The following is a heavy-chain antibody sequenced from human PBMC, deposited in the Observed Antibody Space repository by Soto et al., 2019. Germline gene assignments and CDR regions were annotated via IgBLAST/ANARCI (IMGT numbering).Heavy chain of an antibody. D-gene: IGHD5-12*01. CDR3: AKERGGYDLGAFDY. CDR1: GFTFNSYA. J-gene: IGHJ4*02. Sequence: GGSLRLSCSASGFTFNSYAMSWVRQAPGKGLEWVSAISGSGGSTYYADSVKGRFTISRDNSKNTLYLQMNSLRAEDTAVYYCAKERGGYDLGAFDYWGQGTLVTVSS. V-gene: IGHV3-23*01. CDR2: ISGSGGST.